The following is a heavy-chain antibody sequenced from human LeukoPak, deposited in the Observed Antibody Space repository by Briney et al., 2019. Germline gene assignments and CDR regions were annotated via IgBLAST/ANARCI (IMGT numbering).Heavy chain of an antibody. V-gene: IGHV4-34*01. Sequence: SETLSLTCAVYGGSFSGYYWSWIRQPPGKGLEWIGEINHSGSTNYNPSLKSRVTISVDTSKSQFSLKLSSVTAADTAVHYCARGRAITTSLDYWGQGTLVTVSS. CDR1: GGSFSGYY. CDR2: INHSGST. CDR3: ARGRAITTSLDY. J-gene: IGHJ4*02. D-gene: IGHD1-1*01.